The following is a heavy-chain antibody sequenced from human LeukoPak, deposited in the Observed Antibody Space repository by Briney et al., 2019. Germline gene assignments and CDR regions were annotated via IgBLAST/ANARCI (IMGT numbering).Heavy chain of an antibody. CDR2: IGTVGDP. CDR1: GFTFSIYD. V-gene: IGHV3-13*05. D-gene: IGHD1-26*01. J-gene: IGHJ2*01. CDR3: ARETLDIGGDYGWYFDL. Sequence: QPGGSLRLSCAASGFTFSIYDMHWVRQATGKGLEWVSAIGTVGDPYFPGSVKGRFTTSRENAKNSLYLQMNSLRDGDTAVSYCARETLDIGGDYGWYFDLWGRGTLVTVSS.